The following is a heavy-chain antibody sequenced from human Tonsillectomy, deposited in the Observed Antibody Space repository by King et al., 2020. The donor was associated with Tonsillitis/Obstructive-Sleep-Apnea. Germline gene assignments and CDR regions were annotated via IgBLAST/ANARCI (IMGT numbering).Heavy chain of an antibody. CDR1: GGSISSYY. CDR3: AGVPTGLYYYSYMDV. CDR2: IYYSGST. J-gene: IGHJ6*03. D-gene: IGHD3-9*01. Sequence: QLQESGPGLVKPSETLSLTCTVSGGSISSYYWSWIRQPPGKGLEWIGYIYYSGSTNYNPSLKSRVTISVDTSKNQFSLNLSSVTAADTAVYYCAGVPTGLYYYSYMDVCGNGTTVTVSS. V-gene: IGHV4-59*08.